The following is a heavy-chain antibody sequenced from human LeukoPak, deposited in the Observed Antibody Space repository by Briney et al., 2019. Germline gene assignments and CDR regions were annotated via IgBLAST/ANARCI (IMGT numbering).Heavy chain of an antibody. D-gene: IGHD3-10*01. CDR1: GYTFTSYY. V-gene: IGHV1-46*01. CDR3: ARGFSTVRGVILGYDY. J-gene: IGHJ4*02. Sequence: ASVKVSCKASGYTFTSYYMHWVRQAPGQGLEWMGIINPSGGSTSYAQKFQGRVTMTRDTSTSTVYMELSSLRSEDTAVYYCARGFSTVRGVILGYDYWGQGTLVTVSS. CDR2: INPSGGST.